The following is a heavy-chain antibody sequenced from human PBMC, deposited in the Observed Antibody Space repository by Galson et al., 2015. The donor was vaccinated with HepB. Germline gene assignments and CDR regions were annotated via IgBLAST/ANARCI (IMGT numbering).Heavy chain of an antibody. V-gene: IGHV3-64*01. CDR1: GFTFSSYA. D-gene: IGHD3-10*01. CDR3: ARWRFGELFRSYNYYYGMDV. J-gene: IGHJ6*02. Sequence: SLRLSCAASGFTFSSYAMHWVRQAPGKGLEYVSAISSNGGSTYYANSVKGRFTISRDNSKNTLYLQMGSLRAEDMAVYYCARWRFGELFRSYNYYYGMDVWGQGTTVTVSS. CDR2: ISSNGGST.